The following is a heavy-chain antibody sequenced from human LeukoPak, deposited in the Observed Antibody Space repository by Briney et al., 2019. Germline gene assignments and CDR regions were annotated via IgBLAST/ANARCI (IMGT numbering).Heavy chain of an antibody. CDR1: GFTFSSYE. Sequence: PGGSLRLSCAASGFTFSSYEMTWVRQPPGRGLEWVSYISSGGSTIYYADSVRGRFTISRDNAKNSLYLQMNSLRPEDTAVYYCARGSDFVWGSYRPYFDYWGQGTLVTVSS. D-gene: IGHD3-16*02. CDR3: ARGSDFVWGSYRPYFDY. CDR2: ISSGGSTI. V-gene: IGHV3-48*03. J-gene: IGHJ4*02.